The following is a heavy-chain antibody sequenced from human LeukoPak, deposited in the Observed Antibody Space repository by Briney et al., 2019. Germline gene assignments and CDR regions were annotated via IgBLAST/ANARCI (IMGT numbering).Heavy chain of an antibody. V-gene: IGHV4-59*01. D-gene: IGHD1-26*01. Sequence: SETLSLTCTVSGVSISSYYWRWIRQPPGKGLEWIGYVYYSGRTNYNPSLKSRVTISVDTSKNQFSLKLSSVTAADTAVYYCARTFSESYYYYGMDVWGQGTTVTVSS. CDR2: VYYSGRT. CDR3: ARTFSESYYYYGMDV. CDR1: GVSISSYY. J-gene: IGHJ6*02.